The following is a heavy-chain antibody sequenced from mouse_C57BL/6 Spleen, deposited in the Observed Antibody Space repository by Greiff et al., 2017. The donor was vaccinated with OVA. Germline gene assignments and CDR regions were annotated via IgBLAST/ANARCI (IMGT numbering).Heavy chain of an antibody. CDR3: TRRDYYGSSYPWYFDV. V-gene: IGHV1-15*01. J-gene: IGHJ1*03. CDR1: GYTFTDYE. D-gene: IGHD1-1*01. CDR2: IDPETGGT. Sequence: QVQLKQSGAELVRPGASVTLSCKASGYTFTDYEMHWVKQTPVHGLEWIGAIDPETGGTAYNQKFKGKAILTADKSSSTAYMELRSLTSEDSAVYYCTRRDYYGSSYPWYFDVWGTGTTVTVSS.